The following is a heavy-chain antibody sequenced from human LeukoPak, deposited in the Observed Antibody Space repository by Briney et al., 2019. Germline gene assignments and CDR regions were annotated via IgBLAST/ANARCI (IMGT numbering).Heavy chain of an antibody. J-gene: IGHJ3*02. CDR2: ISWNSGSI. Sequence: GGSLRLSCAASGFTFDDYAMHWVRQAPGKGLEWVSGISWNSGSIGYADSVKGRFTISRDNAKNSLYLQMNSLRAEDMALYYCAKGVGATRADAFDIWGRGTMVTVSS. CDR3: AKGVGATRADAFDI. CDR1: GFTFDDYA. D-gene: IGHD1-26*01. V-gene: IGHV3-9*03.